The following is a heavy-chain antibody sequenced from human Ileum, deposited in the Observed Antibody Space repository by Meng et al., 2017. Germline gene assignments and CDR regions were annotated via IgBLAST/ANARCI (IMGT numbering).Heavy chain of an antibody. CDR3: ARDSGWFDR. V-gene: IGHV4-61*01. CDR1: GVSVSSSFYY. Sequence: LLELSPILVRPPETPSPTCPSSGVSVSSSFYYWSWMRQPPGKGMEWIGYIYYSGSINYNPSLKSRGTISVDTSKNQFSLNLSSVTAADTAVYYCARDSGWFDRWGQGTLVTVSS. CDR2: IYYSGSI. J-gene: IGHJ5*02.